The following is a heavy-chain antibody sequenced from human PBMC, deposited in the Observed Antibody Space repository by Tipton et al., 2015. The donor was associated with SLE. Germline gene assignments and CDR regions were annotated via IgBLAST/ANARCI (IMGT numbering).Heavy chain of an antibody. Sequence: TLSLTCAVYGGSFSGYYWSWIRQPPGKGLEWIGEINHSGSTNYNPSLKSRVTISVDTSKNQFSLKLSSVTAADTAVYYCASRPPPFNWFAPWGQGTLVTVSS. CDR2: INHSGST. CDR1: GGSFSGYY. CDR3: ASRPPPFNWFAP. V-gene: IGHV4-34*01. J-gene: IGHJ5*02.